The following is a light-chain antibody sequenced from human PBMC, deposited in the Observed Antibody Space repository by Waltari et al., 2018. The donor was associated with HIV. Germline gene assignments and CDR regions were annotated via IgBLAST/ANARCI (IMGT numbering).Light chain of an antibody. J-gene: IGKJ4*01. V-gene: IGKV1-39*01. Sequence: DIQMTQSPSSLSASIGDSVTITCRASQNINTYLNWYQQKPGKAPKLLVFTASTLQSGVPSRFSGSGSGTDFTLTISSLQPEDSATYFCQQSYIAPLTFGGGAKVEIK. CDR1: QNINTY. CDR3: QQSYIAPLT. CDR2: TAS.